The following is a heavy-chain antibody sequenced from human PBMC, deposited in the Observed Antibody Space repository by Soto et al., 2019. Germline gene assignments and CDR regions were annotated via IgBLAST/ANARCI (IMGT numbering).Heavy chain of an antibody. J-gene: IGHJ4*02. CDR1: GFTFSSYA. Sequence: EVQLVESGGGLVQPGGSLRLSCAASGFTFSSYAMHWVRQAPGKGLEYVSAISSNGGSTYYANSVKGRFTISRDNSKNTRYLQMGILRAEDMAVYYCARAQRLMTGYFDYWGQGTLVTVSS. V-gene: IGHV3-64*01. CDR3: ARAQRLMTGYFDY. D-gene: IGHD3-9*01. CDR2: ISSNGGST.